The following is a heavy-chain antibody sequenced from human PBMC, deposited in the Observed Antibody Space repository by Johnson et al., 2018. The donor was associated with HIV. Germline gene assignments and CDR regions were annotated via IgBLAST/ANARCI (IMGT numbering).Heavy chain of an antibody. V-gene: IGHV3-30-3*01. J-gene: IGHJ3*02. CDR2: ISYDGSNK. D-gene: IGHD3-16*01. CDR1: GFTFSSYA. CDR3: ARGPGGSAFDI. Sequence: QVQLVESGGGVVQPGRSLRLSCAASGFTFSSYAMHWVRQAPGKGLEWVAVISYDGSNKYYADSVKGRFTISRENSKNTLYLQMNSLRAEVTVVYYCARGPGGSAFDIWGQGTMVTVSS.